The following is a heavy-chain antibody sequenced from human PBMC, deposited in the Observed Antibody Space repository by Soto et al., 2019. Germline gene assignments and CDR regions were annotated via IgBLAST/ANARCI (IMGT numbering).Heavy chain of an antibody. V-gene: IGHV1-3*01. D-gene: IGHD6-19*01. J-gene: IGHJ3*02. CDR1: GYTFTSYA. CDR3: ARPPIASYSSGWYVVHDAFDI. Sequence: ASVKVSCKASGYTFTSYAMHWVRQAPGQRLEWMGWINAGNGNTKYSQKFQGRVTITRDTSASTAYMELSSLRSEDTAVYYCARPPIASYSSGWYVVHDAFDIWGQGTMVTVSS. CDR2: INAGNGNT.